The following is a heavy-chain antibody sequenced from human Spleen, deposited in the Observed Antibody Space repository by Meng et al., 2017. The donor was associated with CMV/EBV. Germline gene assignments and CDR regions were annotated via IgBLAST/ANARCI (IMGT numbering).Heavy chain of an antibody. V-gene: IGHV3-30*02. CDR1: GFTFSSYG. CDR2: IRYDGSNK. J-gene: IGHJ6*02. Sequence: GESLKISCAASGFTFSSYGMHWVRQAPGKGLEWVAFIRYDGSNKYYADSVKGRFTISRDNSKNTLYLQMNSLRAEDTAVYYCAKARSTRWNYGSYYYYGMDVWGQGTTVTVSS. D-gene: IGHD1-7*01. CDR3: AKARSTRWNYGSYYYYGMDV.